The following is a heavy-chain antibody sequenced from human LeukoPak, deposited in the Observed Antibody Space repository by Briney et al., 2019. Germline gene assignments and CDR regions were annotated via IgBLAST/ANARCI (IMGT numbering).Heavy chain of an antibody. V-gene: IGHV3-23*01. CDR1: GFTFSNCA. CDR2: ISRSGDRT. CDR3: AKEGRAYGSGPFPQNALSVDS. D-gene: IGHD3-10*01. Sequence: PGGSLRLSCAASGFTFSNCALTWVRQAPGKGLEWVSSISRSGDRTYHADSVKGRFTVSRDNSKNTLYLQMISLRAEDTAVYYCAKEGRAYGSGPFPQNALSVDSWGQGTLVTVSS. J-gene: IGHJ4*02.